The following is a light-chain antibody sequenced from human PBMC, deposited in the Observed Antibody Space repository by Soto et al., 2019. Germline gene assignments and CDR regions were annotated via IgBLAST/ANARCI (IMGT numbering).Light chain of an antibody. Sequence: QSVLTQSPSASASLGASVKLTCTLSRGHSSYAIAWHQQQPEKGPRYLMKLNSDGSHSKGDGIPDRFSGSSSGAERYLTISSLQAEDEADYYWQTWGTGIHWVFGGGTTLTV. CDR3: QTWGTGIHWV. V-gene: IGLV4-69*01. CDR2: LNSDGSH. CDR1: RGHSSYA. J-gene: IGLJ3*02.